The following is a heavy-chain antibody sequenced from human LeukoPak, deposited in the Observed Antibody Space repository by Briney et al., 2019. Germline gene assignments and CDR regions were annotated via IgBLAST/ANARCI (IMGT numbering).Heavy chain of an antibody. CDR3: ARDSDCSSTSCYMVYYYYGMDV. CDR1: GYTFTGYY. Sequence: ASVKVSCKASGYTFTGYYMHWVRQAPGQGLEWMGWINPNSGGTNYAQKFQGRVTTTRDTSISTAYMELSRLRSDDTAVYYCARDSDCSSTSCYMVYYYYGMDVWGQGTTVTVSS. V-gene: IGHV1-2*02. J-gene: IGHJ6*02. CDR2: INPNSGGT. D-gene: IGHD2-2*02.